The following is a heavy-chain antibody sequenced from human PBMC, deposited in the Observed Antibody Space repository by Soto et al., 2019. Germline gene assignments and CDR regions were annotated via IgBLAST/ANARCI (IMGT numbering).Heavy chain of an antibody. V-gene: IGHV5-51*01. CDR3: AKYPEVQLWLNRVDY. J-gene: IGHJ4*02. D-gene: IGHD5-18*01. CDR2: IYPGDSDT. CDR1: GYSFTSYW. Sequence: PGESLKISCKGSGYSFTSYWIGWVRQMPGKGLERMGIIYPGDSDTRYSPSFQGQVTISADKSISTAYLQMNGLRAEDTAVYYCAKYPEVQLWLNRVDYWGQGTLVTVSS.